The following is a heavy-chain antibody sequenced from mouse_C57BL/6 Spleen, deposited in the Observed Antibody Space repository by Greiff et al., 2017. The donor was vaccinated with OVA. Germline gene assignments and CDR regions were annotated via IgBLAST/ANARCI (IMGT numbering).Heavy chain of an antibody. D-gene: IGHD2-5*01. CDR1: GFTFSDYY. CDR2: ISNGGGST. Sequence: EVQVVESGGGLVQPGGSLKLSCAASGFTFSDYYMYWVRQTPEKRLEWVAYISNGGGSTYYPDTVKGRFTISRDNAKNTLYLQMSRLKSEDTAMYYCARHKSNYDYYAMDYWGQGTSVTVSS. J-gene: IGHJ4*01. V-gene: IGHV5-12*01. CDR3: ARHKSNYDYYAMDY.